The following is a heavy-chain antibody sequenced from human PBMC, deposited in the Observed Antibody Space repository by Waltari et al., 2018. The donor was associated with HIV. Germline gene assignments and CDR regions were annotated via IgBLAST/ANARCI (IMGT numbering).Heavy chain of an antibody. CDR3: ASIAYCGGDCYPRGMDV. J-gene: IGHJ6*02. Sequence: EVQLVESGGGLVQPGGSLRLSCAASGFTVSSNYMSWVRQASGKGVRWVSVIYRGGSTDYADAVKGRFTISRDNSKNTLYLQMNSLRAEDTAAYYCASIAYCGGDCYPRGMDVWGQGTTVTVSS. CDR2: IYRGGST. V-gene: IGHV3-66*01. D-gene: IGHD2-21*02. CDR1: GFTVSSNY.